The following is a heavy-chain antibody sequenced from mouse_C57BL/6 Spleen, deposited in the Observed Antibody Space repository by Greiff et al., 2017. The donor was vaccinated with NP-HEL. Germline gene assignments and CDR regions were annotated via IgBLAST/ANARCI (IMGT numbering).Heavy chain of an antibody. CDR3: ARGESYYCDC. CDR2: ISYDGSN. CDR1: GYSFTSGYY. Sequence: VQLKESGAGLVKPSQSLSLSCSASGYSFTSGYYWNWIRQFPGNQLEWMGYISYDGSNNYNPSLKNQISITRDTSKNQFFLKLNTVTTEDTAAYYCARGESYYCDCWGKGTTLTVAS. V-gene: IGHV3-6*01. J-gene: IGHJ2*01.